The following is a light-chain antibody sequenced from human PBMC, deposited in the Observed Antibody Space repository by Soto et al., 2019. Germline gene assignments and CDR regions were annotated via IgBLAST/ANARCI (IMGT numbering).Light chain of an antibody. CDR1: QNIRDS. Sequence: DIQMTQSPSSLSASVGDRVSITCRASQNIRDSLNWYQQNPGKAPDLLIHTASSLQSGVPSRFSGSGAGTDFTLTISGLQREDFATYYCQQSYGTPPTFGQGTKVDIK. CDR3: QQSYGTPPT. V-gene: IGKV1-39*01. CDR2: TAS. J-gene: IGKJ1*01.